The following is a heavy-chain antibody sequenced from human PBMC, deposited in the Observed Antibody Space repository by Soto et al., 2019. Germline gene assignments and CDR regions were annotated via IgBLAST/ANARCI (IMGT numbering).Heavy chain of an antibody. V-gene: IGHV6-1*01. D-gene: IGHD1-26*01. Sequence: SQTLSLTCAISGDSVSSNSAAWNWIRQSPSRGLEWLGRTYYRSKWYNDYAVSVKSRITINPDTSKNQFSLQLNSVTPEDTAVYYCARDKAFAGSYMNWFDPWGQGTLVTVPQ. J-gene: IGHJ5*02. CDR2: TYYRSKWYN. CDR3: ARDKAFAGSYMNWFDP. CDR1: GDSVSSNSAA.